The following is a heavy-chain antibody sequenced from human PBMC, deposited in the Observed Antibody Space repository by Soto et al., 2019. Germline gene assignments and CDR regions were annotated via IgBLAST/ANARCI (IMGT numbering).Heavy chain of an antibody. CDR3: STLAAKSGFNR. J-gene: IGHJ3*02. CDR1: GFTFSSYG. CDR2: MWYDDSNE. V-gene: IGHV3-33*01. Sequence: QVQLVESGGGVVQPGRSLRLSCAASGFTFSSYGMHWVRQAPGMGLEWVAVMWYDDSNEYYAASVKGRFTISRYNSNNTLYLQLTSMRADDPDVYYCSTLAAKSGFNRWGQGTIVTVSS. D-gene: IGHD2-15*01.